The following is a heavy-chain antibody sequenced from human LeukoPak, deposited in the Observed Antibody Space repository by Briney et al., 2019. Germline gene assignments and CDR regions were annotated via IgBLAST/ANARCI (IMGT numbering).Heavy chain of an antibody. CDR2: IYYSGTT. CDR3: ARLNAYNYYF. CDR1: GGSLSGYY. D-gene: IGHD5-24*01. V-gene: IGHV4-59*08. J-gene: IGHJ4*02. Sequence: SETLSLTCIVSGGSLSGYYWSWIRQPPGKGLEWIGYIYYSGTTNYSPYLKSRVTMSVDTSQNQFSLKLSSVTAADTAVYYCARLNAYNYYFRGQGTLVTVSS.